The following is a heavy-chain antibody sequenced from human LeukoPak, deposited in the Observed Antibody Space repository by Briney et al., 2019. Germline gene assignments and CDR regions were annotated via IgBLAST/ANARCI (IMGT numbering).Heavy chain of an antibody. J-gene: IGHJ3*02. CDR3: ARGRGPYYDSSGYYRDAFDI. CDR2: IFYSGST. D-gene: IGHD3-22*01. Sequence: PSETLSLTCTVSGGSISSYNWSWIRQPPGKRREWIVYIFYSGSTNYNPSLKSRVTISVDTSKNQFSLKLSSVTAADTAGYYCARGRGPYYDSSGYYRDAFDIWGQGTMVTVSS. V-gene: IGHV4-59*01. CDR1: GGSISSYN.